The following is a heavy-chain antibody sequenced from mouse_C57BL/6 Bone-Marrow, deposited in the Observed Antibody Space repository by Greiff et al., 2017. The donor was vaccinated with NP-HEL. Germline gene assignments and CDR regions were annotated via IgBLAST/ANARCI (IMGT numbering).Heavy chain of an antibody. CDR2: IYPGSGST. V-gene: IGHV1-55*01. D-gene: IGHD1-1*01. CDR1: GYTFTSYW. Sequence: QVQLQQSGAELVKPGASVKMSCKASGYTFTSYWITWVKQRPGQGLEWIGDIYPGSGSTNYNEKFKSKATLTVDTSSSTAYMQLSSLTSEDSAVYYCAVPLYYGSKDWYFDVWGTGTTVTVSS. J-gene: IGHJ1*03. CDR3: AVPLYYGSKDWYFDV.